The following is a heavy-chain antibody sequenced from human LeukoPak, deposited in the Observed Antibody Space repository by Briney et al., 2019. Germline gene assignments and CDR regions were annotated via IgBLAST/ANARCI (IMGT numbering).Heavy chain of an antibody. Sequence: PSETLSLTCTLSGYSLSSGYYWGWIRQPPGKGLEWIGSIYHSGSTYYNPSLKSRATISVDTSKNQFSLKLSSVTAADTAVYYCARGGYGDWANFDYWGQGTLVTVSS. CDR2: IYHSGST. V-gene: IGHV4-38-2*02. CDR1: GYSLSSGYY. J-gene: IGHJ4*02. D-gene: IGHD2-21*01. CDR3: ARGGYGDWANFDY.